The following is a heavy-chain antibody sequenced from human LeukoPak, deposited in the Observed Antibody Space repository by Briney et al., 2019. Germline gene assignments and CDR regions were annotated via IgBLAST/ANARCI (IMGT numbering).Heavy chain of an antibody. CDR1: GYTFTGYY. D-gene: IGHD2-2*01. CDR3: AREYCSSTSCFDYFDY. V-gene: IGHV1-2*04. Sequence: ASVKVSCKASGYTFTGYYMHWVRQAPGQGLEWMGWINSNSGGTNYAQKFQGWVTMTRDKSISTAYMELSRLRSDDTAVYYCAREYCSSTSCFDYFDYWGQGTLVTVSS. J-gene: IGHJ4*02. CDR2: INSNSGGT.